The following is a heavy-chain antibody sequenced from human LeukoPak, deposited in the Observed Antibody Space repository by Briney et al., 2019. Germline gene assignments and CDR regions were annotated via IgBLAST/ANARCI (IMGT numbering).Heavy chain of an antibody. CDR1: GFTVSSNY. D-gene: IGHD2-21*02. J-gene: IGHJ6*02. CDR2: IYSGGST. Sequence: GGSLRLSCAAPGFTVSSNYMSWVRQAPGKGLEWVSVIYSGGSTYYADSVKGRFTISRDNSKNTLYLQMNSLRAEDTAVYYCARSCGGDCYSPYYYGMDVWGQGTTVTVSS. CDR3: ARSCGGDCYSPYYYGMDV. V-gene: IGHV3-53*01.